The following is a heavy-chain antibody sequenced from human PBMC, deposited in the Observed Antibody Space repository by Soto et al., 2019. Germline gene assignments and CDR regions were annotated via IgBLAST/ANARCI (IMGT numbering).Heavy chain of an antibody. D-gene: IGHD5-12*01. CDR1: GFPFDAYI. Sequence: PGGSLRLSCAASGFPFDAYIMNWVRRPPGKGLEWVASINPRGLTTYYADSVRGRFTVSRDNARESLYLQMNSLRAEDTAVYFCARCSNSGYDPDICGQGTMVTVSS. CDR2: INPRGLTT. V-gene: IGHV3-11*01. CDR3: ARCSNSGYDPDI. J-gene: IGHJ3*02.